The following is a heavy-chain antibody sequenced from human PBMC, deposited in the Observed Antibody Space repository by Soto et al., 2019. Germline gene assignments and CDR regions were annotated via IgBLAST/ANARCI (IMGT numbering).Heavy chain of an antibody. CDR1: GFTFGDYV. D-gene: IGHD6-19*01. J-gene: IGHJ3*01. CDR3: TRGCGKYSSVWYLMRAFDF. V-gene: IGHV3-49*03. CDR2: IRSKAYGGTT. Sequence: TGGSLRLSCTASGFTFGDYVMSWFRQAPGKGLEWVGFIRSKAYGGTTEYAASVKGRFTISRDDSKSIAYLQMNSLKTEDTAVYYCTRGCGKYSSVWYLMRAFDFWGQATMVTVS.